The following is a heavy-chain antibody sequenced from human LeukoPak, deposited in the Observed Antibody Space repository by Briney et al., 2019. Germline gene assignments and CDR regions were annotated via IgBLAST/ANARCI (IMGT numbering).Heavy chain of an antibody. CDR1: CYTFSSYG. Sequence: GGSGEVSCKAFCYTFSSYGISWGGQAPGQGLGVMGWISAYKGNTNYAQKLQGRVTMTTDTSTSTAYMELRSLRSDDTAVYYCARDRPYIVVVVAAAWDGMDVWGKGTTVTVSS. CDR2: ISAYKGNT. CDR3: ARDRPYIVVVVAAAWDGMDV. J-gene: IGHJ6*04. V-gene: IGHV1-18*04. D-gene: IGHD2-15*01.